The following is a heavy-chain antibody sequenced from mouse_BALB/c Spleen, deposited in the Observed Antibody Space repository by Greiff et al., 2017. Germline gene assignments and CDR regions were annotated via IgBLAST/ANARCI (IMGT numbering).Heavy chain of an antibody. V-gene: IGHV1-7*01. Sequence: VKLVESGAELAKPGASVKMSCKASGYTFTSYWMHWVKQRPGQGLEWIGYINPSTGYTEYNQKFKDKATLTADKSSSTAYMQLSSLTSEDSAVYYCARGGYDGYFDYWGQGTTLTVSS. D-gene: IGHD2-2*01. CDR3: ARGGYDGYFDY. J-gene: IGHJ2*01. CDR1: GYTFTSYW. CDR2: INPSTGYT.